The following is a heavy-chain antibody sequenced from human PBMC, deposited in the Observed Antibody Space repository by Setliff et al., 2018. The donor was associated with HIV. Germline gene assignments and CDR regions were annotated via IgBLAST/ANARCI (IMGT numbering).Heavy chain of an antibody. Sequence: ASVKVSCKTSGYAFTSFQLHWVRQAPGQGLEWLGGIVPSSGDTNYAQKFRGRVTMTRDMSTTTVYMDLNSLTSEGTAVYYCARETAGGHWDEYWGQGTLVTVSS. CDR3: ARETAGGHWDEY. D-gene: IGHD6-19*01. CDR2: IVPSSGDT. CDR1: GYAFTSFQ. J-gene: IGHJ4*02. V-gene: IGHV1-46*01.